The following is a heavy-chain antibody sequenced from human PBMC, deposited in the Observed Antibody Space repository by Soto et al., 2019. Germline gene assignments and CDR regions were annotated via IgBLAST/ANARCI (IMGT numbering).Heavy chain of an antibody. D-gene: IGHD2-2*01. J-gene: IGHJ5*02. CDR2: INPMLGVA. CDR3: ARGPAQFDP. CDR1: GGSFSSLV. Sequence: SVKVSCKASGGSFSSLVISWLRQAPGQGPEWMGGINPMLGVANFAQKFQDRVTITADESTTTAYMELSSLRSEDTAVYSFARGPAQFDPWGQGTLVTVSS. V-gene: IGHV1-69*10.